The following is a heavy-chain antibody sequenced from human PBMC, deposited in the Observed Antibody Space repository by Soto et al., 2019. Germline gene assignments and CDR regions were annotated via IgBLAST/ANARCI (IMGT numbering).Heavy chain of an antibody. D-gene: IGHD2-15*01. J-gene: IGHJ3*02. CDR2: IYPGDSDT. CDR3: ARPLTVVTFDAFDI. V-gene: IGHV5-51*01. CDR1: GYSFTSYW. Sequence: GYSLKISFKGSGYSFTSYWIGLLLHMPGKVLEWMGIIYPGDSDTRYSPSFQGQVTISADKSISTAYLQWSSLKASDTAMYFCARPLTVVTFDAFDIWGQGTMVTVSS.